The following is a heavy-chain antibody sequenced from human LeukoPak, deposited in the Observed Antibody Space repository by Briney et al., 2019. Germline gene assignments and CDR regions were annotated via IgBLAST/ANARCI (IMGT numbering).Heavy chain of an antibody. Sequence: PGGSLRLSCAASGFTFSSYAMSWVRQAPGKGLEWVSAISGGGGSTYYADSVKGRFTISRDNSKNTLYLQMNSLRVGDTAVYYCAKFGSGRSYFDYWGQGTLVTVSS. D-gene: IGHD6-19*01. V-gene: IGHV3-23*01. CDR3: AKFGSGRSYFDY. CDR2: ISGGGGST. J-gene: IGHJ4*02. CDR1: GFTFSSYA.